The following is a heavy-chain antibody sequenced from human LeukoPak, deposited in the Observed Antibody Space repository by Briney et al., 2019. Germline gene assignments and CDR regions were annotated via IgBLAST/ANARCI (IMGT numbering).Heavy chain of an antibody. CDR2: IYTSGST. CDR3: ARGVGITIFGVVINDAFDI. V-gene: IGHV4-4*07. J-gene: IGHJ3*02. Sequence: PSETLSLTCTVSGGSISSYYWSWIRQPAGKGLEWIGRIYTSGSTNYNPSLKSRVTRSVDTSKNQFSLKLSSVTAADTAVYYCARGVGITIFGVVINDAFDIWGQGTMVTVSS. D-gene: IGHD3-3*01. CDR1: GGSISSYY.